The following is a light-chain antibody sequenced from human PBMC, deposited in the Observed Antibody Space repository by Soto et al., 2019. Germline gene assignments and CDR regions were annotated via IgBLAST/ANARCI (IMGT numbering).Light chain of an antibody. CDR3: QQTYSTPIT. V-gene: IGKV1-39*01. J-gene: IGKJ5*01. CDR1: QTISTS. Sequence: DIQMTQSPSSLSASVGDRVTITCRASQTISTSLNWYQQSPGKAPNLLIHASSSLQSGVPPRFSGGGSGTDFTLTISSLQPEDFATYYCQQTYSTPITFGQGTRLDIK. CDR2: ASS.